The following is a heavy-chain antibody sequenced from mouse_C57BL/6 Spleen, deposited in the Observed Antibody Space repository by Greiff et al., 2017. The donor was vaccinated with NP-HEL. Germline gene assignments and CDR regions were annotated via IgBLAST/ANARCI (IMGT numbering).Heavy chain of an antibody. D-gene: IGHD2-10*02. CDR1: GYTFTSYW. CDR3: ARGYGRYAMDY. CDR2: IDPSDSET. Sequence: QVQLQQPGAELVRPGSSVKLSCKASGYTFTSYWMHWVKQRPIQGLEWIGNIDPSDSETHYNQKFKDKATLTVDKSSSTAYMQLSSLTSEDSAVYYWARGYGRYAMDYWGQGTSVTVSS. V-gene: IGHV1-52*01. J-gene: IGHJ4*01.